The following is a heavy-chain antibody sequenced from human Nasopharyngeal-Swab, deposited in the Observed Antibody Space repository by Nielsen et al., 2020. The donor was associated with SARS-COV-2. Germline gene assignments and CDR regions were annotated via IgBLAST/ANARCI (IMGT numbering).Heavy chain of an antibody. V-gene: IGHV7-4-1*02. D-gene: IGHD3-3*01. Sequence: ASVKVSCKASGYTFTSYAMNWVRQAPGQGLEWMGWINTNTGNPTSDQGFTGRFVFSLDTSVSTAYLQISSLKAEDTAVYYCAREEGITIFGVPIGFGYYGMDVWGQGTTVTVSS. CDR2: INTNTGNP. CDR1: GYTFTSYA. CDR3: AREEGITIFGVPIGFGYYGMDV. J-gene: IGHJ6*02.